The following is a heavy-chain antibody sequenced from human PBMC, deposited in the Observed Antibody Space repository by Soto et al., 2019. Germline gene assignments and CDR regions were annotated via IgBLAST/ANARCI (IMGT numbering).Heavy chain of an antibody. CDR1: GGSISSYY. D-gene: IGHD3-3*01. J-gene: IGHJ6*02. CDR2: IYYSGST. Sequence: SETLSLTCTVSGGSISSYYWSWIRQPPGKGLEWIGYIYYSGSTNYNPSSKSRVTISVDTTKNQFSLKLSSVTAADTAVYYCARLGGVWSGYYDSYYGMDVWGQGTTVTVSS. CDR3: ARLGGVWSGYYDSYYGMDV. V-gene: IGHV4-59*01.